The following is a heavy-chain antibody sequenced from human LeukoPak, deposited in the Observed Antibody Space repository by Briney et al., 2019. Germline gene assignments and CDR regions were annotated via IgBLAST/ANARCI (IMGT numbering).Heavy chain of an antibody. V-gene: IGHV4-4*07. D-gene: IGHD1-1*01. Sequence: PSETLSLTCTVSGGSISSYYWSWIRQPAGKGLEWIGRIYTSGSTNYNPSLKSRVTMSVDTSKNQLSLKLSSVTAADTAMYYCTREAGNTQYFDYWGQGTLVTVSS. CDR3: TREAGNTQYFDY. J-gene: IGHJ4*02. CDR2: IYTSGST. CDR1: GGSISSYY.